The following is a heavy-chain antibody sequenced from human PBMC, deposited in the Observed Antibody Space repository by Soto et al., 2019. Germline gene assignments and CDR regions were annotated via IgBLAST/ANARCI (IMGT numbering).Heavy chain of an antibody. J-gene: IGHJ6*03. CDR3: SRDRVATIKGYHYYMDV. V-gene: IGHV3-11*01. Sequence: GGSLRLSCAASGFTFSDYYMSWIRQAPGKGLEKVSYISSSGSTIYYADSVKGRFTISRDNAKNSLYLQMNNLRAEDTAVYYFSRDRVATIKGYHYYMDVWGKGTTVTVSS. CDR2: ISSSGSTI. D-gene: IGHD5-12*01. CDR1: GFTFSDYY.